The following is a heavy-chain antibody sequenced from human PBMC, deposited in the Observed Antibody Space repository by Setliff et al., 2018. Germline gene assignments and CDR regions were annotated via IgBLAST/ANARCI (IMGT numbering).Heavy chain of an antibody. J-gene: IGHJ4*02. CDR2: INHSGSS. V-gene: IGHV4-34*01. CDR1: GGTFSDYF. CDR3: ARQGEYSRRFGY. D-gene: IGHD4-4*01. Sequence: SETLSLTCGASGGTFSDYFWTWIRQSPGKGLEWIGEINHSGSSNYNPSLKSRVTISIDTSKNQFSLRLTSVTAADTAIYFCARQGEYSRRFGYWGQGTLVTVSS.